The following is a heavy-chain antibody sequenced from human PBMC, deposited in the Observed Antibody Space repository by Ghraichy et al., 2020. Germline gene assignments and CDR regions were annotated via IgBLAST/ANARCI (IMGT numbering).Heavy chain of an antibody. D-gene: IGHD3-10*01. CDR1: GFTFSSYW. Sequence: GESLNISCAASGFTFSSYWMHWVRQAPGKGLVWVSRINSDGSSTSYADSVKGRFTISRDNAKNTLYLQMNSLRAEDTAVYYCARDGYYGSGLEGYFDLWGRGTLVTVSS. V-gene: IGHV3-74*01. J-gene: IGHJ2*01. CDR2: INSDGSST. CDR3: ARDGYYGSGLEGYFDL.